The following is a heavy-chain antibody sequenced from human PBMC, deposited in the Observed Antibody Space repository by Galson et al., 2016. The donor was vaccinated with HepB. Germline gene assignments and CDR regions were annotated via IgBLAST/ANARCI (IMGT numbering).Heavy chain of an antibody. Sequence: SLRLSCAASGFIFSDSWMSWVRQAPGKGLEWVSAINGGGGFTYYADSVKGRFTISRDNSKNTVYLQMNSLRAEDTAVYYCAKYRDHSSGYYPLDYWGQGTLVTVSS. CDR3: AKYRDHSSGYYPLDY. D-gene: IGHD3-22*01. CDR2: INGGGGFT. J-gene: IGHJ4*02. CDR1: GFIFSDSW. V-gene: IGHV3-23*01.